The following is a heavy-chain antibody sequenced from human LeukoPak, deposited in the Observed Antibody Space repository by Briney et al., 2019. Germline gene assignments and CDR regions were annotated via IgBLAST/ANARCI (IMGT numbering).Heavy chain of an antibody. J-gene: IGHJ5*02. CDR2: IYYSGST. V-gene: IGHV4-39*06. Sequence: SETLSLTCTVSGGSISSSSYYWGWIRQPPGKGLEWIGSIYYSGSTYYNPSLKSRVTISVDTSKNQFTLKLSSVTAADTAVYYCARDPSSWSWGQGTLVTVSS. CDR1: GGSISSSSYY. D-gene: IGHD6-13*01. CDR3: ARDPSSWS.